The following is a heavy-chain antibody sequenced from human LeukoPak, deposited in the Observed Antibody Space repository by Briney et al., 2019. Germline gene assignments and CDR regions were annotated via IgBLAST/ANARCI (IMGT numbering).Heavy chain of an antibody. J-gene: IGHJ6*03. Sequence: ASVKVSCKASGYTFTGYHMHWVRQAPGQGLEWMGWINPDSGGTDYAQKFQGRVTMTRDTSISTAYMERSRLRSDDTAMYYCARTFYYGSGRVRYMDVWGKGTTVTISS. CDR3: ARTFYYGSGRVRYMDV. CDR2: INPDSGGT. CDR1: GYTFTGYH. V-gene: IGHV1-2*02. D-gene: IGHD3-10*01.